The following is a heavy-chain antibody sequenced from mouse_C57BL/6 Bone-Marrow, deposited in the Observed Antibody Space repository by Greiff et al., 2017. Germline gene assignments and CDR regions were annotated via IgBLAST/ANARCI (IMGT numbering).Heavy chain of an antibody. CDR3: ARDSRRGFAY. J-gene: IGHJ3*01. CDR1: GYTFTSYG. CDR2: IYPRSGNT. Sequence: QVQLKQSGAELARPGASVKLSCKASGYTFTSYGISWVKQRTGQGLEWIGEIYPRSGNTYYNEKFKGKATLTADKSSSTAYMELRSLTSEDSAVYFCARDSRRGFAYWGQGTLVTVSA. V-gene: IGHV1-81*01.